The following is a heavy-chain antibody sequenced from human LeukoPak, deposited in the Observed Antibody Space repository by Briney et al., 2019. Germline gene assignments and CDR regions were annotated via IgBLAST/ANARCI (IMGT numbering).Heavy chain of an antibody. Sequence: SETLSLTCTVSGGSISSSSYYWGWIRQPPGKGLEWIGSIYYSGSTYYNPSLKSRVTISVDTSKNQFSLKLSSVTAADTAVYYCARDRGDGSSDAFDIWGQGTMVTVSS. CDR1: GGSISSSSYY. V-gene: IGHV4-39*07. D-gene: IGHD2-15*01. CDR2: IYYSGST. J-gene: IGHJ3*02. CDR3: ARDRGDGSSDAFDI.